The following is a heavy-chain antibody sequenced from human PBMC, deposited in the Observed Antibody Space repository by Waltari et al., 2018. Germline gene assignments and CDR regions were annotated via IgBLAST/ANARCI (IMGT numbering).Heavy chain of an antibody. D-gene: IGHD5-18*01. J-gene: IGHJ4*02. CDR2: IYDPGST. CDR1: GFTVSKNH. CDR3: ARARDEETAMVYFDH. Sequence: EVQLVESGGGLVHPGGSLRLSCAASGFTVSKNHMSWVRQAPGRGLEWFSLIYDPGSTYYPDSVRGRFTISRDNSKNTVHLQMNSLRVEDTAIYYCARARDEETAMVYFDHWGQGTLVSVSS. V-gene: IGHV3-66*02.